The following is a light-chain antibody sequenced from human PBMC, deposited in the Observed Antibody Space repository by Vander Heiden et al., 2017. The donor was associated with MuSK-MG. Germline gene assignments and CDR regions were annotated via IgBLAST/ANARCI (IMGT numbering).Light chain of an antibody. Sequence: IVSTQLPRTLPLSPGERATLSCRASQRVTSCYLVWYQQKPCQASRPLSHGASSRAASIPERMSGSRCGTDYTLTISRLQPEDYAVYYCRQYGSSPLTFGEGTKVEIK. V-gene: IGKV3-20*01. J-gene: IGKJ4*01. CDR3: RQYGSSPLT. CDR2: GAS. CDR1: QRVTSCY.